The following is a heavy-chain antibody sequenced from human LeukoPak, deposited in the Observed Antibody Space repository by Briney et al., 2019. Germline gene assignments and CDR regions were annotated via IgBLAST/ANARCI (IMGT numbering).Heavy chain of an antibody. Sequence: PGRSLRLSCAASGFTFNSFGMHWVRQAPGKGLEWVAVISYDGSNKYFADSVKGRFTISRDNSKNTLYLQMNSLRAEDTAVYYCAKDYDSSGWAAFGIWGQGTMVTVSS. CDR1: GFTFNSFG. J-gene: IGHJ3*02. CDR2: ISYDGSNK. CDR3: AKDYDSSGWAAFGI. V-gene: IGHV3-30*18. D-gene: IGHD3-22*01.